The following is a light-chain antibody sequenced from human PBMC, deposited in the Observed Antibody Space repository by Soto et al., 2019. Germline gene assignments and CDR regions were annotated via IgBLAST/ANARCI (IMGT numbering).Light chain of an antibody. V-gene: IGLV2-14*03. CDR2: DIS. CDR1: SSDIGDSNY. CDR3: SYFRSTSIFIV. Sequence: QSVLTQPASVSGSPGQSITISCTGTSSDIGDSNYVSWYQQHPGKAPKLVIYDISNRPSGVSNRFSGSKSANTASLTISGPRGGAGAIYTGSYFRSTSIFIVFGTG. J-gene: IGLJ1*01.